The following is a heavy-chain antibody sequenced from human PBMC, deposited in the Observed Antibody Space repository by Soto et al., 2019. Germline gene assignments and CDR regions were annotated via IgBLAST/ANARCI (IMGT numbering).Heavy chain of an antibody. V-gene: IGHV1-69*06. D-gene: IGHD3-10*01. CDR1: GGTLSDHG. Sequence: QVQLEQSGAEVKKPGSSVKVSCKASGGTLSDHGVAWLRQAPGQGLEWMGGTIPVFNPAKYAQKFQGRVTVTAGKCTNIAYMELSSLRSEDTAFYFCARGVYGSGNYYTGPSAFDIWGQGTMVIVSS. CDR3: ARGVYGSGNYYTGPSAFDI. J-gene: IGHJ3*02. CDR2: TIPVFNPA.